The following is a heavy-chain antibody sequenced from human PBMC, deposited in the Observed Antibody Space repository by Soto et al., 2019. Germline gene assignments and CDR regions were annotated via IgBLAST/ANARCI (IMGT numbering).Heavy chain of an antibody. Sequence: SETLSLTCTVSGGSISSSSYYWGWIRQSPGKGLEWIGSIYYSGSTYYNPSLKSRVTISVDTSKNQFSLRLSSVTAADTAVYYCARLNIVATGRRTFNYYGMDVWGQGTTVTVSS. CDR3: ARLNIVATGRRTFNYYGMDV. J-gene: IGHJ6*02. CDR2: IYYSGST. V-gene: IGHV4-39*01. D-gene: IGHD5-12*01. CDR1: GGSISSSSYY.